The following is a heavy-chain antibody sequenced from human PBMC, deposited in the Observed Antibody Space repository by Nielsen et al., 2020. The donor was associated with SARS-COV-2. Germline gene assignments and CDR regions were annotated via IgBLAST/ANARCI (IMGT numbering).Heavy chain of an antibody. CDR1: GFTFSSYS. CDR3: ARSTTRGGYYFDY. D-gene: IGHD3-10*01. J-gene: IGHJ4*02. V-gene: IGHV3-48*01. Sequence: GESLKISCAASGFTFSSYSMNWVRQAPGKGLEWVSYISSSSTIYYADSVKGRFTISRDNAKNSLYLQMNSLRAEDTAVYYCARSTTRGGYYFDYWGQGTLVTVSS. CDR2: ISSSSTI.